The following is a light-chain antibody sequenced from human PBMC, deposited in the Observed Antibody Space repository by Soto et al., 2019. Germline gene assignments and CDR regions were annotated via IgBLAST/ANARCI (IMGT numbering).Light chain of an antibody. V-gene: IGKV3-15*01. CDR3: QQYSTYWT. J-gene: IGKJ1*01. CDR1: QGISKK. CDR2: AVS. Sequence: IVMTPSPATLSVAPGGRGTFSCRASQGISKKVAWYQHKPVQAPRLLISAVSTGATGVPARFSGSGSGTEFTLTISSLQPDDFATYYCQQYSTYWTFAQGTK.